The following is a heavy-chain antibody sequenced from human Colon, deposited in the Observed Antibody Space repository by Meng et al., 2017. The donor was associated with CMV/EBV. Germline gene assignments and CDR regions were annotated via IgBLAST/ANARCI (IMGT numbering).Heavy chain of an antibody. CDR1: GYTFTSYK. J-gene: IGHJ4*02. Sequence: KVSCKASGYTFTSYKIHWVRQAPGQGLEWMGWINPNMGGPTYAQKFKGRVTVTRDTSISTVYMELSSLTSDDTAVYYCARAGDDYFDLWGQGTLVTVSS. CDR3: ARAGDDYFDL. D-gene: IGHD5-24*01. CDR2: INPNMGGP. V-gene: IGHV1-2*02.